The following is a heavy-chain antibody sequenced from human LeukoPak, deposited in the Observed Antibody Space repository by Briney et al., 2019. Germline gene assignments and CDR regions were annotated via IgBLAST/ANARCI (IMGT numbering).Heavy chain of an antibody. V-gene: IGHV1-24*01. Sequence: ASVKVSCKVSGHTFSDSSMNCVRQAPGKGLEWMGGFDPEDVETIYAQKFQGRVTMTEDTSTATAYMDLSSLRPDDTAVYYCATDFYRGRQFDYWGQGTLVTVSS. CDR2: FDPEDVET. J-gene: IGHJ4*02. CDR3: ATDFYRGRQFDY. D-gene: IGHD2/OR15-2a*01. CDR1: GHTFSDSS.